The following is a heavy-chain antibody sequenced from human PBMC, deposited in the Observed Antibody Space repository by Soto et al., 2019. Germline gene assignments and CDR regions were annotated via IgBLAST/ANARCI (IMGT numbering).Heavy chain of an antibody. CDR2: ISGSTSGT. CDR1: GFAFSSYA. V-gene: IGHV3-23*01. Sequence: EVQLLESGGGLVQPGGSLRLSCAASGFAFSSYAMSWVRQAPGKGLEWVSSISGSTSGTYYADAVKGRFTISSDNSNKTLYLQMNSLSAEATAVYYCAKDRGCSDPFDYGGQGALVTVSS. D-gene: IGHD3-10*01. CDR3: AKDRGCSDPFDY. J-gene: IGHJ4*02.